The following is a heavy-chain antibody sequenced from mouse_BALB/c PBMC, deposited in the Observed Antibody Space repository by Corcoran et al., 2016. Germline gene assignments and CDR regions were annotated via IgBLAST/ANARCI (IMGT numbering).Heavy chain of an antibody. CDR3: ARGNLYYDYDGLFAY. CDR1: GYSFTGYT. V-gene: IGHV1-18*01. CDR2: INPYNGCT. J-gene: IGHJ3*01. Sequence: EVQLQQSGPERVKPGASMKISCKASGYSFTGYTMNWVKQSHGKNLEWIGLINPYNGCTSYNQKFKGKATLTVDKSSITAYMEVLSLTSEDSAVYYCARGNLYYDYDGLFAYWAQGSLVTVSA. D-gene: IGHD2-4*01.